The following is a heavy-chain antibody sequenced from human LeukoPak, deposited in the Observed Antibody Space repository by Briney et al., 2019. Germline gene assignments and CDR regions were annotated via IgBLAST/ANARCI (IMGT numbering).Heavy chain of an antibody. D-gene: IGHD2-2*01. CDR3: ARSVPAATLGSNAFDI. J-gene: IGHJ3*02. Sequence: ASVKVSCTASGYTFTTYGISWVRQAPGQGLEWMGWISAYNGNINYAQNLQGRVTMTTDTSTSTAYMELRSLRSDDTAVYYCARSVPAATLGSNAFDIWGQGTMVIVPS. CDR2: ISAYNGNI. V-gene: IGHV1-18*01. CDR1: GYTFTTYG.